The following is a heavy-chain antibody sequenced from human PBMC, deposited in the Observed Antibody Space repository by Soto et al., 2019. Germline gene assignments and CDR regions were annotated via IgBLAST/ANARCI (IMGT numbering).Heavy chain of an antibody. CDR2: VHISGHS. V-gene: IGHV4-4*02. D-gene: IGHD1-1*01. CDR1: GGSVRSPDW. Sequence: SSETLSLTCTLSGGSVRSPDWWNWVRQSPDKGLEWIAEVHISGHSNYNPSLRSRVSVSIDSSKNQFYLNLNSVTAADTAIYYCARVRHGCSANNCYFDPWGQGTQVTVSS. J-gene: IGHJ5*01. CDR3: ARVRHGCSANNCYFDP.